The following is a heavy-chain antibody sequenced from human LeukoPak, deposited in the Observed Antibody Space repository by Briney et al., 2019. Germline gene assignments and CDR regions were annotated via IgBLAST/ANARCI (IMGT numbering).Heavy chain of an antibody. CDR1: GFTFSSYG. Sequence: GGSLRLSCAASGFTFSSYGMHWVRQAPGKGLEWVAVIWYDGSNKYYADSVKGRFTISRENSKNTLYLQMNRLRAEDTAVYYCAREKSDTAMVTWYYYYYMDVWGKGTTVTVSS. V-gene: IGHV3-33*01. D-gene: IGHD5-18*01. CDR2: IWYDGSNK. J-gene: IGHJ6*03. CDR3: AREKSDTAMVTWYYYYYMDV.